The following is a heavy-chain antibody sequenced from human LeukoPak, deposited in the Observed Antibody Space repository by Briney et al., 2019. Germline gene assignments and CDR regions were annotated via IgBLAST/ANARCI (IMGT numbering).Heavy chain of an antibody. CDR3: ARDGTYYFDY. D-gene: IGHD1-1*01. CDR2: ISSSGSTI. CDR1: GFTFSSYE. V-gene: IGHV3-48*03. J-gene: IGHJ4*02. Sequence: PGGSLRLSCAASGFTFSSYEMNWVRQAPGKGLEWVSYISSSGSTIYYADSVKGRFPISRDNAKNSLYLRMNTLRAEDTAVYYCARDGTYYFDYWGQGTLVTVSS.